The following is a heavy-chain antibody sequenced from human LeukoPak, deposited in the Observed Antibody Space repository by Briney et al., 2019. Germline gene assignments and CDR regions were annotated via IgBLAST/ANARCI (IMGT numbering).Heavy chain of an antibody. V-gene: IGHV4-39*01. D-gene: IGHD6-13*01. CDR2: IYYSGST. J-gene: IGHJ4*02. CDR3: ARRGYSSSWPTFDY. Sequence: SETLSLTCTVSGGSISSSSYYWGWIRQPPGKGLEWIGSIYYSGSTYYNPSLKSRVTISVDTSKNQFSLKLSTVTAADTAVYYCARRGYSSSWPTFDYWGQGTLVAVSS. CDR1: GGSISSSSYY.